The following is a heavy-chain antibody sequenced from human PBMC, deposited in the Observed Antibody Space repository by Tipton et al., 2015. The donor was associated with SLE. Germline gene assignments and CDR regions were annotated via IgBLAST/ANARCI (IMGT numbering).Heavy chain of an antibody. CDR1: GGSISSYY. D-gene: IGHD2-8*01. CDR2: IYYSGKT. Sequence: TLSLTCTVSGGSISSYYWGWIRQPPGKGLEYIGYIYYSGKTNYHPSLKSRVTISVDPAKNQFSLKLTSVTAADSALYYCARGMLTWRGAVLGVDVWGQGTTVNVSS. J-gene: IGHJ6*02. CDR3: ARGMLTWRGAVLGVDV. V-gene: IGHV4-59*08.